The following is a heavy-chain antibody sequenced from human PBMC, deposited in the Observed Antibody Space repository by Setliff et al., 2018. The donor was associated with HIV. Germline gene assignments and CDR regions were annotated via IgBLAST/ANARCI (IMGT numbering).Heavy chain of an antibody. Sequence: SETLSLTCTVSGYSISSGYYWGWIRQPPGKGLEWIGSIYYSGSTFYNPSLKSRLTISVDTSKNQFSLKLTSVTAADTAVYYCARVGGQWLSEYYYYYGMDVWGQGTTVTVSS. CDR3: ARVGGQWLSEYYYYYGMDV. V-gene: IGHV4-38-2*02. CDR1: GYSISSGYY. CDR2: IYYSGST. J-gene: IGHJ6*02. D-gene: IGHD6-19*01.